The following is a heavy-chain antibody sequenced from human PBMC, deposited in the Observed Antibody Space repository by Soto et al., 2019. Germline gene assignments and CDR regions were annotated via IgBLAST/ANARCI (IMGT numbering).Heavy chain of an antibody. J-gene: IGHJ4*02. V-gene: IGHV3-48*02. CDR2: ITSSGTTV. CDR3: ARGSSTWAYYFDF. CDR1: GFTFSSYS. D-gene: IGHD6-13*01. Sequence: EVHLVESGGGLVQPGGSLRLSCAASGFTFSSYSLNWVRQAPGKGLEWVSYITSSGTTVYYADSVRGRFTISRDNAENSLYLQMNSLRDDDTAVYYCARGSSTWAYYFDFWGQGTLVTVSS.